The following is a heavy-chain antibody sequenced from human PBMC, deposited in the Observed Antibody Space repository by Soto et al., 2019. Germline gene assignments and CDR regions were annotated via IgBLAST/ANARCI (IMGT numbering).Heavy chain of an antibody. V-gene: IGHV4-39*01. D-gene: IGHD6-6*01. CDR2: IYYSGST. CDR3: ARYPAARHDYYYYYYMDV. Sequence: PSETLSLTCTVSGGSISSSSYYWGWIRRPPGKGLEWIGSIYYSGSTYYNPSLKSRVTISVDTSKNQFSLKLSSVTAADTAVYYCARYPAARHDYYYYYYMDVWGKGTTVTVSS. CDR1: GGSISSSSYY. J-gene: IGHJ6*03.